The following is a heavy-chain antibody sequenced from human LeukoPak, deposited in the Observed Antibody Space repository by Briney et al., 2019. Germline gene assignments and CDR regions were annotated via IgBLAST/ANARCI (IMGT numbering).Heavy chain of an antibody. CDR1: GDSVSSTSGA. V-gene: IGHV6-1*01. CDR3: ARHSLLRSKRITIFEEPPPGPFGY. Sequence: SQTLSLTCAISGDSVSSTSGAWHWIRQSPSRGLEWLGRTYYRSKWYNDYAVFVKSRIIVNPNTSKNQFSLQLNSVTPEDTAVYYCARHSLLRSKRITIFEEPPPGPFGYWGQGTLVTVSS. J-gene: IGHJ4*02. D-gene: IGHD3-3*01. CDR2: TYYRSKWYN.